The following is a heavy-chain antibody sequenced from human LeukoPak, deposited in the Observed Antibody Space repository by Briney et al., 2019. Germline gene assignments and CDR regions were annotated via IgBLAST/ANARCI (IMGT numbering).Heavy chain of an antibody. D-gene: IGHD3-3*01. V-gene: IGHV3-33*06. J-gene: IGHJ6*03. CDR1: GFTFSSYG. Sequence: GRSLRLSRAASGFTFSSYGMHWVRQAPGKGLEWVAVIWYDGSNKYYADSVKGRFTISRDNSKNTLYLQMNSLRAEDTAVYYCAKSPQRFLEYYYMDVWGKGTTVTVSS. CDR3: AKSPQRFLEYYYMDV. CDR2: IWYDGSNK.